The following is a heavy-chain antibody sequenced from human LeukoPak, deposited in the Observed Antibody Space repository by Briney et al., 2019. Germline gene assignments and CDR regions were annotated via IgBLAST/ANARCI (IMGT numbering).Heavy chain of an antibody. J-gene: IGHJ4*02. CDR2: IGSSGGGI. D-gene: IGHD7-27*01. CDR3: AIDPNWGTHS. CDR1: GFTFSTYT. Sequence: GGSLRLTCAASGFTFSTYTMYWVRHPPGKRLEWVSIIGSSGGGIHYADSVKGRSTISRDNSKNALYLQMNSLRVEDTAVYYCAIDPNWGTHSWGQGVLVTVSS. V-gene: IGHV3-23*01.